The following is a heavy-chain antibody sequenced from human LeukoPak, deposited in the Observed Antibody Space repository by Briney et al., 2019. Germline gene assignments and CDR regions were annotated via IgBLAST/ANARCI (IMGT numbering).Heavy chain of an antibody. J-gene: IGHJ6*03. Sequence: PGGSLRLSCAASGFTFSSYAMSWVRQAPGKGLEWVSVISGSGGTTFYTDSVKGRFTISRDNSKNTLYLQMNSLRPEDTAVYYCAQRYCSSTSCHLGPYYYYMDVWGKGTTVTISS. D-gene: IGHD2-2*01. CDR1: GFTFSSYA. CDR2: ISGSGGTT. V-gene: IGHV3-23*01. CDR3: AQRYCSSTSCHLGPYYYYMDV.